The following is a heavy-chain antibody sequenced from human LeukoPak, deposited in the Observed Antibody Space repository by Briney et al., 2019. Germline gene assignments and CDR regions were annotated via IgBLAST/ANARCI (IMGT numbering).Heavy chain of an antibody. CDR3: AREGPLFVHDY. V-gene: IGHV1-8*01. Sequence: ASVKVSCKTSGYRFTSYDISWARQATGQGLQWMGRMTPSSGSAEYAQRFQGRVTLTRDTASGTAYLELRSLTADDTAIYYCAREGPLFVHDYWGQGTRVAVSS. D-gene: IGHD6-6*01. CDR2: MTPSSGSA. CDR1: GYRFTSYD. J-gene: IGHJ4*02.